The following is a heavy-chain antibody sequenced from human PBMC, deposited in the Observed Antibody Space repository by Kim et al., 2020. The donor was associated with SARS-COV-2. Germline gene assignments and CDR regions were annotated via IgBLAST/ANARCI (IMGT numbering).Heavy chain of an antibody. V-gene: IGHV3-7*03. CDR2: IKEDGSEK. Sequence: GGSLRLSCAASGLTFSNFWMNWVRQTPGKGLEWVANIKEDGSEKYYIDSVKSRFTLSRDNTKRSLYLQMNSLRVEDSAVYYCATGTTRTWNSLQYWGQGTLVTVSS. CDR1: GLTFSNFW. CDR3: ATGTTRTWNSLQY. J-gene: IGHJ1*01. D-gene: IGHD1-7*01.